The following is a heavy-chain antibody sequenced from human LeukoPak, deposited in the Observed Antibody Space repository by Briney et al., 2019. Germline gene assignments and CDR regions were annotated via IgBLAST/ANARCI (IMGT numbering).Heavy chain of an antibody. CDR1: GFTFNNFW. Sequence: QPGGSLRLSXAASGFTFNNFWMTWVRQPPGKGLEWVATINQDGSEKYSVDSVKGRFTISRDNAKNSLYLQMDSLRAEDTAVYYCARAGYTYNTLYYWGQGTLVTVS. CDR2: INQDGSEK. CDR3: ARAGYTYNTLYY. J-gene: IGHJ4*02. D-gene: IGHD3-3*01. V-gene: IGHV3-7*01.